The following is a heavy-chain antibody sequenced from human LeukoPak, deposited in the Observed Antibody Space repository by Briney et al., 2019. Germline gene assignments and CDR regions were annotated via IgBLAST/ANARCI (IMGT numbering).Heavy chain of an antibody. Sequence: PGGSLRLSCAASGFSFSSYIMNWVRQPPGKGLEWIGSIYYSGSTYYNPSLKSRVTISVDTSKNQFSLKLSSVTAADTALYYCARELRYDNSDSGAFWGQGTVVTVSS. D-gene: IGHD3-22*01. V-gene: IGHV4-39*07. J-gene: IGHJ3*01. CDR3: ARELRYDNSDSGAF. CDR2: IYYSGST. CDR1: GFSFSSYI.